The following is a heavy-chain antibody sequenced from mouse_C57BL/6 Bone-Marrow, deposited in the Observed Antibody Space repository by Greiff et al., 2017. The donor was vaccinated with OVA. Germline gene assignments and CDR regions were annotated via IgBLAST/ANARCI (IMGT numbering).Heavy chain of an antibody. D-gene: IGHD2-1*01. CDR2: IDPSDSYT. V-gene: IGHV1-59*01. Sequence: QVQLKQPGAELVRPGTSVKLSCKASGYTFTSYWMHWVKQRPGQGLEWIGVIDPSDSYTNYNQKFKGKATLTVDTSSSTAYMQLSSLTSEDSAVYYCARRGYGKGFAYWGQGTLVTVSA. CDR1: GYTFTSYW. J-gene: IGHJ3*01. CDR3: ARRGYGKGFAY.